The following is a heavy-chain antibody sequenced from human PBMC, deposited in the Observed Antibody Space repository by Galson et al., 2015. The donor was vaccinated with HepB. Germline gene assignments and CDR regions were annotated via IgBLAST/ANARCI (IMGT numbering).Heavy chain of an antibody. Sequence: SVKVSCKVSGGTLNTYAVSWVRQAPGQGLEWMGVIIPVLEITKYAQRFQGRVTFTADLSTTTVFMEVSSLTSDDTAVFYCARGVVVAAPPHYHFYGMDVWGQGTTVTVSS. CDR1: GGTLNTYA. J-gene: IGHJ6*02. V-gene: IGHV1-69*10. D-gene: IGHD2-15*01. CDR3: ARGVVVAAPPHYHFYGMDV. CDR2: IIPVLEIT.